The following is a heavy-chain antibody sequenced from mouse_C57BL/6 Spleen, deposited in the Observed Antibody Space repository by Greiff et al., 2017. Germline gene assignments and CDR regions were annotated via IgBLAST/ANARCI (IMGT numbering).Heavy chain of an antibody. CDR3: ARRRKLGRGYFDY. CDR1: GYTFTSYW. V-gene: IGHV1-69*01. D-gene: IGHD4-1*01. Sequence: QVQLQQPGAELVMPGASVKLSCKASGYTFTSYWMPWVKQRPGQGLEWIGEIDPSDSYTTYNQKFKGKSTLTVDKSSSTAYMQLSSLTSEDSAVYYCARRRKLGRGYFDYWGQGTTLTVSS. J-gene: IGHJ2*01. CDR2: IDPSDSYT.